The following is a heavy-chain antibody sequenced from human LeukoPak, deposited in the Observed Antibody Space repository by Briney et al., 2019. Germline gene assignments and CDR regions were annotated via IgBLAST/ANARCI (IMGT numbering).Heavy chain of an antibody. V-gene: IGHV3-23*01. Sequence: GGSLRLSCAASGFTFSSYVMSWVRQAPGKGLEWVSAVSGSGGIAYYADSVKGRFTISRDNSKNTLYLQMNSLRAEDTAVYYCAKPRGYDILTGYSDFNYYYYGMDVWGQGTTVTVSS. CDR1: GFTFSSYV. CDR2: VSGSGGIA. CDR3: AKPRGYDILTGYSDFNYYYYGMDV. J-gene: IGHJ6*02. D-gene: IGHD3-9*01.